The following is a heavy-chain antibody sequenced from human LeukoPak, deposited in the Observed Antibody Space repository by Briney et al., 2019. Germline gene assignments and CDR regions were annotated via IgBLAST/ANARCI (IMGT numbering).Heavy chain of an antibody. CDR1: GYSVSSGYY. Sequence: SETLSLTCAVSGYSVSSGYYWGWIRQHPGKGLEWIGSIYHSGSTYYNPSLKSRVTISVDTSKNQFSLKLSSVTAADTAVYYCARHAHYDFWSGYFLYYFDYWGQGTLVTVSS. CDR3: ARHAHYDFWSGYFLYYFDY. CDR2: IYHSGST. V-gene: IGHV4-38-2*01. J-gene: IGHJ4*02. D-gene: IGHD3-3*01.